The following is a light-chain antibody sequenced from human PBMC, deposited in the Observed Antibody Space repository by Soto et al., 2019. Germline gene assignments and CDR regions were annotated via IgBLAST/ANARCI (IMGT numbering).Light chain of an antibody. CDR3: QQYNNWPPET. Sequence: EIVLTQSPATLSLSPGERATLSCRASQSVGDYLGWYQQKPGQAPRLLIYDASQRATGVPARFSASGSGTDFTLTISSLEPEDFAVYYCQQYNNWPPETFGQGTKVEIK. J-gene: IGKJ1*01. CDR1: QSVGDY. CDR2: DAS. V-gene: IGKV3-11*01.